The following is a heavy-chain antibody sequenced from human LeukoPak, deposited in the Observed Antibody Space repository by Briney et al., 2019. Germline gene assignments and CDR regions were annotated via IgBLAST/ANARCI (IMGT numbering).Heavy chain of an antibody. J-gene: IGHJ4*02. Sequence: ASVTVSCRASVGTFSSYAISWVRPAPGQGVEWVGRTIPILGIANYAQKFQGRVTNTADKSTSTAYMELSSLRSEDTAVYYCATSGYSYGSFDYWGQGTLVTVSS. CDR2: TIPILGIA. V-gene: IGHV1-69*04. CDR3: ATSGYSYGSFDY. CDR1: VGTFSSYA. D-gene: IGHD5-18*01.